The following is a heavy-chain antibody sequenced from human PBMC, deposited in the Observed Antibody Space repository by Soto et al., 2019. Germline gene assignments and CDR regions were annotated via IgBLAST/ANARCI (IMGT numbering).Heavy chain of an antibody. CDR3: ARPRRYYVYDAYDV. J-gene: IGHJ3*01. V-gene: IGHV3-23*01. CDR1: GFTFSTYA. Sequence: GGSLRLSCAASGFTFSTYAMSWVRQAPGKGLEWVSAISGSGDYTYYTDSVKGRFSISRDNAMNTLYLQMSSLRIEDTAVYYYARPRRYYVYDAYDVWGQGTRVTVSS. D-gene: IGHD3-16*01. CDR2: ISGSGDYT.